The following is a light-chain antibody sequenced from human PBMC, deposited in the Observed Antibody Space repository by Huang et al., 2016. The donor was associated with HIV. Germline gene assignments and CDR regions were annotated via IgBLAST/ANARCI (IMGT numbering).Light chain of an antibody. CDR2: GAS. J-gene: IGKJ1*01. CDR1: QSVSSN. Sequence: EIVMTQSPATLSVSPGERATLSCRASQSVSSNLAWYQQKPGQAPRLLIYGASTRATGIPARFSGSGSVTDFTLTISSLQSEDFAVYYCQQYNNWPPWTFGQGTKVEIK. CDR3: QQYNNWPPWT. V-gene: IGKV3-15*01.